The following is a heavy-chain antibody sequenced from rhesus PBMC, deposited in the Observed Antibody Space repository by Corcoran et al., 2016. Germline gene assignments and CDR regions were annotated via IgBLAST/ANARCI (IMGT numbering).Heavy chain of an antibody. CDR3: AKGWDTVTTIDY. CDR1: GFTFSSYG. D-gene: IGHD4-23*01. J-gene: IGHJ4*01. Sequence: EVQLVETGGGLVQPGGSLKLSCSASGFTFSSYGMSWVRQAAGKGLEWVSDIKSGVVSTYYADSVKGRLTISRDNSKNTLSLQMNSLRAEDTAVYYCAKGWDTVTTIDYWGQGVLVTVSS. V-gene: IGHV3S5*01. CDR2: IKSGVVST.